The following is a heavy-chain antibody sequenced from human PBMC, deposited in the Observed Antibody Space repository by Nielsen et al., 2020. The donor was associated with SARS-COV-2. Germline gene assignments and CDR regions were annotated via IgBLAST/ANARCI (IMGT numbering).Heavy chain of an antibody. CDR3: ARDHNWNYGSDWFDP. CDR1: GFTFSSYA. J-gene: IGHJ5*02. D-gene: IGHD1-7*01. V-gene: IGHV3-23*01. CDR2: ISGSGGST. Sequence: GGSLRLSCAASGFTFSSYAMSWVRQAPGKGLEWVSAISGSGGSTYYADSVKGRFTISRDNFKNTLYLQMSSLRAEDTAVYYCARDHNWNYGSDWFDPWGQGTLVTVSS.